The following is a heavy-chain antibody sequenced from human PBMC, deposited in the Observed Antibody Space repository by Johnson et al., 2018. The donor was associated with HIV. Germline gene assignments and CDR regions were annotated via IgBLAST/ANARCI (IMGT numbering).Heavy chain of an antibody. CDR3: ASLGLDLRVKAPLSVVFDAFDI. J-gene: IGHJ3*02. Sequence: QVQLVESGGGVVQPGKSLRLSCAASGFTFSYYGMHWVRQAPGKGLEWVAVIWYDGSNKFYADSVKGRFTISRDNSKNTVYLQMNSLRVEDTAVYYCASLGLDLRVKAPLSVVFDAFDIWGQGTMVTVS. D-gene: IGHD3-16*01. V-gene: IGHV3-33*01. CDR2: IWYDGSNK. CDR1: GFTFSYYG.